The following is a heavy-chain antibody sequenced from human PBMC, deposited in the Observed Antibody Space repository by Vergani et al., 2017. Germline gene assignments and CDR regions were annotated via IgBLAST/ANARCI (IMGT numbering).Heavy chain of an antibody. D-gene: IGHD3-10*01. CDR2: MYHSGST. V-gene: IGHV4-59*01. Sequence: QVRLQESGPGLVKPSETLSLTCSVSGGSMSGYYWSWIRQPPGKELEWIGYMYHSGSTNYNPSLETRVTISGDTSKNQFSLMLNSVTAADTAVYYCGRGADFYGLGSRLLDLWGQGILVTVSS. CDR3: GRGADFYGLGSRLLDL. CDR1: GGSMSGYY. J-gene: IGHJ5*02.